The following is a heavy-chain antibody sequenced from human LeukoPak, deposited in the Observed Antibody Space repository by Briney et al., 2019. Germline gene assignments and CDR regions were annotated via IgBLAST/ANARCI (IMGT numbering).Heavy chain of an antibody. V-gene: IGHV3-23*01. D-gene: IGHD3-3*01. CDR2: ISGSGGSS. CDR3: AKPLRDAGIFNYPYFDF. CDR1: GFTFTNYA. J-gene: IGHJ4*02. Sequence: GGSLRLSCAASGFTFTNYAMNWVRQAPGKGLEWVSAISGSGGSSSYADSVRGRFTISRDNSNNMLYLQMNSLRAEDTAVYYCAKPLRDAGIFNYPYFDFWGQGTLVTVSS.